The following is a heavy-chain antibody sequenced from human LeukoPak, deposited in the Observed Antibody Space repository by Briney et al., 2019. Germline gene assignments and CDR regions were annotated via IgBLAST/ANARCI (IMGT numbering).Heavy chain of an antibody. D-gene: IGHD3-16*01. CDR1: GFTFSSYS. V-gene: IGHV3-21*01. CDR3: AREGTFRASDI. CDR2: ISSSSSYI. Sequence: GGSLRLSCAVSGFTFSSYSMNWVRQAPGKGLEWVSSISSSSSYIYYADSVKGRFTISRDNAKNSLYLQMNGLRAEDTAVYYCAREGTFRASDIWGQGTMVTVSS. J-gene: IGHJ3*02.